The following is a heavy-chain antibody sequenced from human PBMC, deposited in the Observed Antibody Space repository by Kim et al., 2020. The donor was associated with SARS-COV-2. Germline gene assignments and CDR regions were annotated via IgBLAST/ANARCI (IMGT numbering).Heavy chain of an antibody. CDR3: ATHLESYLEYAFDI. CDR1: GYTFTSYA. CDR2: INTNTGNP. Sequence: ASVKVSCKASGYTFTSYAMNWVRQAPGQGLEWMGWINTNTGNPTYAQGFTGRFVFSLDTSVSTAYLQISSLKAEDTAVYYCATHLESYLEYAFDIWGQGTMVTVSS. V-gene: IGHV7-4-1*02. D-gene: IGHD3-10*01. J-gene: IGHJ3*02.